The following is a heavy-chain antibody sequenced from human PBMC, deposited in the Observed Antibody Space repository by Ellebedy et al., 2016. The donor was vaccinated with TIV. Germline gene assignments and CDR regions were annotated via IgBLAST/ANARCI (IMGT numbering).Heavy chain of an antibody. CDR2: IKQDGSDI. Sequence: PGGSLRLSCAASGFTFSNYWMTWVRQAPGKGLEWVANIKQDGSDIHYVDSLKGRFTISRDNANNSLYLQMNSLRAEDTAVYYCARLVDSYAFVALDVWGQGTMVTVSS. J-gene: IGHJ3*01. V-gene: IGHV3-7*03. CDR3: ARLVDSYAFVALDV. CDR1: GFTFSNYW. D-gene: IGHD3-16*01.